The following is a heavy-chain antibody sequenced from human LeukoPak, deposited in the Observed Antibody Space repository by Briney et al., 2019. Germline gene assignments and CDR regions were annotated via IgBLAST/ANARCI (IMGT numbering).Heavy chain of an antibody. CDR3: AKDFQEYSFGSFDY. CDR1: GFTFSSYA. Sequence: PGGSLRLSCAASGFTFSSYAMSWVRQAPGKGLEWVSGISGSGGSTFYADSVKGRFTISRDNSKNTLHLQMNSLRAEDTAVYYCAKDFQEYSFGSFDYLGQGTLVTVSS. V-gene: IGHV3-23*01. J-gene: IGHJ4*02. CDR2: ISGSGGST. D-gene: IGHD2-15*01.